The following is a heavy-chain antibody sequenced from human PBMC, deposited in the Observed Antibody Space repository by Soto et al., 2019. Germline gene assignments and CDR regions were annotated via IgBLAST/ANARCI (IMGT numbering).Heavy chain of an antibody. V-gene: IGHV1-69*06. CDR2: IIPIFGTA. Sequence: SAGKVSCQASGGTFSSYAISWVRPAPGQGLEWMGGIIPIFGTANYAQKFQGRVTITADKSTSTAYMELSSLRSEDPAVYYCARAAFLRRDYYYYRYVQAFWGQGSTV. CDR3: ARAAFLRRDYYYYRYVQAF. D-gene: IGHD4-17*01. CDR1: GGTFSSYA. J-gene: IGHJ6*02.